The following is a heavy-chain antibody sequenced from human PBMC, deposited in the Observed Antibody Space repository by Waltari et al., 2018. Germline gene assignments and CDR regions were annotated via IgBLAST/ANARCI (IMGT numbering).Heavy chain of an antibody. D-gene: IGHD6-19*01. V-gene: IGHV3-30*02. J-gene: IGHJ4*02. CDR1: GFTFSSYG. Sequence: QVQLVESGGGVVQPGGSLRLSCAASGFTFSSYGMHWVRQAPGKGLEWVAFIRYEGSNKYYADSVKGRFTISRDNSKNTLYLQMNSLRAEDTAVYYCAKELTAVAGTVDYWGQGTLVTVSS. CDR3: AKELTAVAGTVDY. CDR2: IRYEGSNK.